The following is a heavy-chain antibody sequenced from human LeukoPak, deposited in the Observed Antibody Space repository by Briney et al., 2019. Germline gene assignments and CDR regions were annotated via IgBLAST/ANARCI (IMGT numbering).Heavy chain of an antibody. CDR2: INGSGDAT. D-gene: IGHD5-24*01. CDR3: AKSDCSSDGCKLLNY. CDR1: GFTFSSYA. Sequence: GGSLRLSCAASGFTFSSYAMSWVRQAPGKGLEWVSLINGSGDATKHADSVMGRFTISRDNSKNTLYLQMNSLRAEDTAVYYCAKSDCSSDGCKLLNYWGQGTLVTVSS. J-gene: IGHJ4*02. V-gene: IGHV3-23*01.